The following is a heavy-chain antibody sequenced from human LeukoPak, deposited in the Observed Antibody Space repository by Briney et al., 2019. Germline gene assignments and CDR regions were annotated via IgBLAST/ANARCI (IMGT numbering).Heavy chain of an antibody. V-gene: IGHV4-59*01. Sequence: SETLSLTWTVSGGSTSSYYWTWIRQPPGKGLEWIGYIYDSGSTNYNPSLQSRVTISVDTSKNQFSLKLSSVTAADTAVYYCARVGYCSGGSCYFTWDYWGQGTLVTVSS. CDR2: IYDSGST. J-gene: IGHJ4*02. CDR1: GGSTSSYY. CDR3: ARVGYCSGGSCYFTWDY. D-gene: IGHD2-15*01.